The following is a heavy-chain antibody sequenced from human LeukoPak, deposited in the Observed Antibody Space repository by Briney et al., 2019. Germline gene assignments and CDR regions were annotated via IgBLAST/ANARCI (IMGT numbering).Heavy chain of an antibody. D-gene: IGHD6-13*01. CDR3: ARQGSSNFIDY. J-gene: IGHJ4*02. Sequence: SETLSLTCTVSGGSISSYYWSWIRQPAGKGLEWIGRIYISGSTNYNPSLKSRVTMSVDTSKNRFSLRLSSMTAADTAVCYCARQGSSNFIDYWGQGTLVTVSS. CDR2: IYISGST. CDR1: GGSISSYY. V-gene: IGHV4-4*07.